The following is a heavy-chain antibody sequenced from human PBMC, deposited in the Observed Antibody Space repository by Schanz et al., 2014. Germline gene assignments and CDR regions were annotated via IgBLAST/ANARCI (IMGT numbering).Heavy chain of an antibody. CDR1: GFSFSSYW. D-gene: IGHD2-15*01. CDR3: ARDKGGLIPFDY. Sequence: EVQLVESGGGLVQPGGSLRLSCAASGFSFSSYWMSWVRQAPGKGLEWVANIILDGSEKYYVGSVKGRFTISRDNTKNSLYLQLTSLRAEDTAVYYCARDKGGLIPFDYWGQGTLVAVSS. CDR2: IILDGSEK. J-gene: IGHJ4*02. V-gene: IGHV3-7*01.